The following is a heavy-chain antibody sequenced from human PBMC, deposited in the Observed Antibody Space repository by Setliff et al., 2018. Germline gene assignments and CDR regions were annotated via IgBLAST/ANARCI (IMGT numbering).Heavy chain of an antibody. J-gene: IGHJ3*02. Sequence: ASVKVSCKVSGYTLTELSMHWVRQAPGKGLEWMGGFDPGDGETIYAQKFQGRVTMTEDTSTDTAYMELSSLRSEDTAVYYCATNLNSGRLTPDAFDIWGQGTMVTVS. CDR2: FDPGDGET. V-gene: IGHV1-24*01. D-gene: IGHD1-26*01. CDR3: ATNLNSGRLTPDAFDI. CDR1: GYTLTELS.